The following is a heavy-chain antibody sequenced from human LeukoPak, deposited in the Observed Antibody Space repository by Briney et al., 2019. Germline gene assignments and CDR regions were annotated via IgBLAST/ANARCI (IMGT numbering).Heavy chain of an antibody. CDR2: IIPIFGTA. Sequence: SVKVSFKASGGTFSSYAISWVRQAPGQGLGWMGGIIPIFGTANYAQKFQGRVTITADESTSTAYMELSSLRSEDTAVYYCARSRYGDYVDYWGQGTLVTVSS. J-gene: IGHJ4*02. CDR1: GGTFSSYA. V-gene: IGHV1-69*13. CDR3: ARSRYGDYVDY. D-gene: IGHD4-17*01.